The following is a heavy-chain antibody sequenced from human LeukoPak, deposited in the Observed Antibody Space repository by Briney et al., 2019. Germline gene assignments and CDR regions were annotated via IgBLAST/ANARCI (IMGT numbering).Heavy chain of an antibody. J-gene: IGHJ2*01. CDR2: IKQDGSEK. CDR1: GFTFSTYW. Sequence: PGGSLRLSCAASGFTFSTYWMSWVRQAPGKGLEWVAYIKQDGSEKYYVDFVKGRFTLSRDNARNSVYLQMNSLRADDTAVYYCARLGNRYSDLWGRGTLVTVSS. V-gene: IGHV3-7*01. D-gene: IGHD4-23*01. CDR3: ARLGNRYSDL.